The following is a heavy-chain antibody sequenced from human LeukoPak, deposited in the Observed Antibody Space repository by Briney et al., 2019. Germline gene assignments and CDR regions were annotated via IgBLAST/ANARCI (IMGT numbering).Heavy chain of an antibody. CDR2: INHSGST. CDR3: ARQGYSSSTSCYNFMGYYYYYGMDV. CDR1: GGSFSGYY. Sequence: SETLSLTCAVYGGSFSGYYWSWIRQPPGKGLEWIGEINHSGSTNYNPSLKSRVTISVDTSKNQFSLKLSSVTAADTAVYYCARQGYSSSTSCYNFMGYYYYYGMDVWGQGTTVTVSS. D-gene: IGHD2-2*02. J-gene: IGHJ6*02. V-gene: IGHV4-34*01.